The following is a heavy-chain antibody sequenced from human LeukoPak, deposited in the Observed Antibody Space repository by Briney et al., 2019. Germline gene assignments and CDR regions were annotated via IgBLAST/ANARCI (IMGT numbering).Heavy chain of an antibody. V-gene: IGHV1-18*01. CDR2: ISAYNDNT. D-gene: IGHD3-9*01. CDR3: ARGQPPILTGYYTDAFDI. J-gene: IGHJ3*02. Sequence: ASVTVSFKASGYTFTSYGISWVRQAPGQGLEWMGWISAYNDNTNYAQKLQGRVTMTTDTSTSTAYMELRSLRSDDTAVYYCARGQPPILTGYYTDAFDIWGQGTMVTVSS. CDR1: GYTFTSYG.